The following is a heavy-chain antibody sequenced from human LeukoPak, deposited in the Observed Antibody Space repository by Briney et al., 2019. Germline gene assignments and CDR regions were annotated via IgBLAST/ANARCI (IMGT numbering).Heavy chain of an antibody. J-gene: IGHJ6*03. CDR3: ARGRSGSSHYYMDV. D-gene: IGHD6-6*01. Sequence: SETLSLTCAVYGGSFSGYYWSWIRQPPGKGLEWIGEINHSGSTNYNPSLKSRVTISVGTSKNQFSLKLSSVTAADTAVYYCARGRSGSSHYYMDVWGKGTTVTVSS. CDR2: INHSGST. CDR1: GGSFSGYY. V-gene: IGHV4-34*01.